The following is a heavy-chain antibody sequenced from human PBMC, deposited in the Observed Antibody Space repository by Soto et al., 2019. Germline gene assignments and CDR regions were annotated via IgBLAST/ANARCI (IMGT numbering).Heavy chain of an antibody. D-gene: IGHD5-12*01. CDR1: GGSVSSGSYY. CDR3: ARGVRAWLQLRGGYYFDY. V-gene: IGHV4-61*01. Sequence: QVQLQESGPGLVKPSETLSLTCTVSGGSVSSGSYYWSWIRQPPGKGLEWIGYIYYSGSTNYNPSLKSRVTISVDTSKNQFSLKLSSVTAADTAVNYCARGVRAWLQLRGGYYFDYWGQGTLVTVSS. J-gene: IGHJ4*02. CDR2: IYYSGST.